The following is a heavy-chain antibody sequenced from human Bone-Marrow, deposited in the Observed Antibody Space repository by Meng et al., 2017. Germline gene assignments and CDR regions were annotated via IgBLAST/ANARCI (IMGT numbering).Heavy chain of an antibody. D-gene: IGHD6-13*01. CDR2: IYYSGST. CDR3: ARWAPSSRTFDY. V-gene: IGHV4-31*01. CDR1: GGSISSGGYY. J-gene: IGHJ4*02. Sequence: QVHLQELGPGLVKPSQTLALTCTVSGGSISSGGYYWSWIRQHPGKGLEWIGYIYYSGSTYYNPSLKSLVTISVDTSKNQFSLKLSSVTAADTAVYYCARWAPSSRTFDYWGQGTLVTVSS.